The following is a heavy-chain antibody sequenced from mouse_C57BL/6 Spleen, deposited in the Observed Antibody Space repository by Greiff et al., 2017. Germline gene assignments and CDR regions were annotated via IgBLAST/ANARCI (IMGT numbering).Heavy chain of an antibody. V-gene: IGHV1-69*01. CDR2: IDPSDSYT. J-gene: IGHJ2*01. CDR1: GYTFTSYW. CDR3: ARRELGYFDY. D-gene: IGHD6-1*02. Sequence: QVQLQQPGAELVMPGASVKLSCKASGYTFTSYWMHWVKQRPGQGLEWIGGIDPSDSYTNYNQKFKGKSTLTVDKSSSTAYMQLSSLTSEDAAVYYCARRELGYFDYWGQGTTLTVSS.